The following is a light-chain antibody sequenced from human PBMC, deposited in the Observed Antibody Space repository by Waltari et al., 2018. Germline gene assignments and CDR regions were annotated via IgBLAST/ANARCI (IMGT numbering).Light chain of an antibody. CDR1: SSDVGGYNH. Sequence: QSALTQPASVSGSPGQSITITCTGTSSDVGGYNHVSCDQQPPGKAHKLMIYDVSNRPSGVSNRFSGSKSGNTASLTISGLQAEDEADYYCRSFTSSNSWVFGGGTKLTVL. J-gene: IGLJ3*02. CDR2: DVS. CDR3: RSFTSSNSWV. V-gene: IGLV2-14*03.